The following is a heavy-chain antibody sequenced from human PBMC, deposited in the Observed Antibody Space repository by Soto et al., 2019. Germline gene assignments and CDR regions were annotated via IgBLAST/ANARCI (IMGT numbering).Heavy chain of an antibody. V-gene: IGHV3-21*01. J-gene: IGHJ5*02. CDR1: GFTFSTYS. Sequence: EVQLVESGGGLVKPGGSLRLSCEVSGFTFSTYSMNWVRQAPGKGLEWVSSISSSSSYIYYADSVKGRFTISRDNAKNSLYLQMNSLRAEDTAVYYCARDSSSSWYAWFDPWGQGTLVTVSS. D-gene: IGHD6-13*01. CDR2: ISSSSSYI. CDR3: ARDSSSSWYAWFDP.